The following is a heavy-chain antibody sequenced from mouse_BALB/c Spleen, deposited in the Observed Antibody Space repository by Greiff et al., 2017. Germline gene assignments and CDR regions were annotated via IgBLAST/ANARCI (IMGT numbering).Heavy chain of an antibody. CDR2: ISSGSSTI. J-gene: IGHJ1*01. V-gene: IGHV5-17*02. CDR1: GFTFSSFG. CDR3: ARREDYDVWYFDV. Sequence: DVHLVESGGGLVQPGGSRKLSCAASGFTFSSFGMHWVRQAPEKGLEWVAYISSGSSTIYYADTEKGRFTISRDNPKNTLFLQMTSLRSEDTAMYYCARREDYDVWYFDVWGAGTTVTVS. D-gene: IGHD2-4*01.